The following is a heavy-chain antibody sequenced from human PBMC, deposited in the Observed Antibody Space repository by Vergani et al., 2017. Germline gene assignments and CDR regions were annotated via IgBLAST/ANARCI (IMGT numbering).Heavy chain of an antibody. Sequence: LEASGGGSVKPGGSLRLSCAASGFKFSDHYMSWIRQAPGKGLEWVSHISPGASTVSYTDSVTGRFTVSRDNDTNSLTLDMTTLRVEDTAVYYCAKNPGISTTRHYYAMDVWGQGTTVTVSS. J-gene: IGHJ6*02. D-gene: IGHD1-1*01. CDR2: ISPGASTV. CDR3: AKNPGISTTRHYYAMDV. V-gene: IGHV3-11*04. CDR1: GFKFSDHY.